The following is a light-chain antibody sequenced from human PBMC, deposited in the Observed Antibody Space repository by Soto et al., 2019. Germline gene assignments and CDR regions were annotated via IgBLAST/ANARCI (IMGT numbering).Light chain of an antibody. CDR1: SSDVGAYNY. V-gene: IGLV2-8*01. CDR3: LSYAGTNNLV. CDR2: EVS. J-gene: IGLJ3*02. Sequence: QSALTQPPSASGSPGQSVTISCTGTSSDVGAYNYVSWYQQHPGKAPKLMIYEVSKRPSGVPDRFSGSKSGNTASLTVSGLQAEDEADYYCLSYAGTNNLVFGGGTKVTVL.